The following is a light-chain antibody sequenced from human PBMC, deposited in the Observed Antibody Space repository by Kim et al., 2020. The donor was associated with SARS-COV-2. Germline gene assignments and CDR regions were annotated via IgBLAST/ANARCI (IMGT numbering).Light chain of an antibody. J-gene: IGKJ1*01. CDR3: MQGTHWPPWT. Sequence: DVVMTQSPLSLPVSLGQPASISCRSSQSLVHSDGNTYLNWFLQRPGQSPRRLIYKVSKRDSGVPDRFSGSGSGTDFTLKISRVEAEDVGIYYCMQGTHWPPWTFGQGTKVDIK. CDR1: QSLVHSDGNTY. CDR2: KVS. V-gene: IGKV2-30*02.